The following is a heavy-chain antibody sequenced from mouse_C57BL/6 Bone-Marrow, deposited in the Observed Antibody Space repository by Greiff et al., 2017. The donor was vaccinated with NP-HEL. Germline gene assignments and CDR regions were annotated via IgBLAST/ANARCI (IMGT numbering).Heavy chain of an antibody. D-gene: IGHD1-1*01. CDR1: GYTFTSYT. J-gene: IGHJ2*01. Sequence: VQLQQSGAELARPGASVKMSCKASGYTFTSYTMHWVKQRPGQGLEWIGYINPSSGYTKYNQKFKDKATLTADKSSSTAYMQLSSLTSEDSAVDYCARYRYPYYFDYWGQGTTLTVSA. CDR2: INPSSGYT. CDR3: ARYRYPYYFDY. V-gene: IGHV1-4*01.